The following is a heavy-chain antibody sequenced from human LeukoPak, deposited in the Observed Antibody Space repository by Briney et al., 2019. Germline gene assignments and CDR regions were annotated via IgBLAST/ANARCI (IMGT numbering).Heavy chain of an antibody. Sequence: GGSLRLSCAASGFTFSSYWMHWVRQAPGKGLVWVSRINSDGSSTSYADSVKGRFTTSRDNAKNTLYLQMNSLRAEDTALYYCAKDYCGGDCYSGWYFDLWGRGTLVTVSS. CDR2: INSDGSST. CDR3: AKDYCGGDCYSGWYFDL. J-gene: IGHJ2*01. V-gene: IGHV3-74*01. CDR1: GFTFSSYW. D-gene: IGHD2-21*02.